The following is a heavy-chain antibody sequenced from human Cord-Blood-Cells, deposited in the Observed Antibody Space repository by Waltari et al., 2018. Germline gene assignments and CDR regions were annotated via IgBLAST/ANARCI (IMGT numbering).Heavy chain of an antibody. Sequence: QLQLQESGPGLVKPSETLSLTCTVSGCSISSSRYSWGWIRQPPGKGLEWIGSIYYSGSTYYNPSLKSRVTISVDTSKNQFSLKLSSVTAADTAVYYCARQPSSGWYYYYYGMDVWGQGTTVTVSS. CDR3: ARQPSSGWYYYYYGMDV. D-gene: IGHD6-19*01. V-gene: IGHV4-39*01. J-gene: IGHJ6*02. CDR1: GCSISSSRYS. CDR2: IYYSGST.